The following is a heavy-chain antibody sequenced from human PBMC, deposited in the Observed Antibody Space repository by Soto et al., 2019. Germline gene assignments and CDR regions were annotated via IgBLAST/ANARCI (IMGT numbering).Heavy chain of an antibody. J-gene: IGHJ6*02. CDR3: ARGEDAFFYYGLDV. V-gene: IGHV4-59*01. CDR2: VYDNGRP. Sequence: SETLSLTCTISGGSISVYYWSWIRQSPRRGLEWIGYVYDNGRPYYSPSLKSRVTMSVDTSKRQFSLKLTSVTAADTAVYYCARGEDAFFYYGLDVWGQGITVTVSS. CDR1: GGSISVYY.